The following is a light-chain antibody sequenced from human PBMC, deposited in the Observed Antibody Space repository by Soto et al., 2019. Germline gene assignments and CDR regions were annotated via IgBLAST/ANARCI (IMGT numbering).Light chain of an antibody. Sequence: DIVMTQSPDSLAVSLGERATINCKSSQSVLYSSNNKNYLAWYQQKPGQPPKLLIYWASTRESGVPDRFSGSGSGTDFTLTISSLQAEDVAGYYCQQYYSTPTFGQGTKVESK. V-gene: IGKV4-1*01. CDR1: QSVLYSSNNKNY. CDR3: QQYYSTPT. CDR2: WAS. J-gene: IGKJ1*01.